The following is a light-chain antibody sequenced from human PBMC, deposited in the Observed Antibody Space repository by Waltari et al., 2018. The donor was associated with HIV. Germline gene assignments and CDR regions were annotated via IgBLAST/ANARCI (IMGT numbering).Light chain of an antibody. J-gene: IGLJ2*01. Sequence: SYVLTQPPSVSVAPGQTARITCGGNNIGSKSVHWYQQKPGQAPVLVVYDDTDRPSGIPDQFSGSNSGNTATLTITGVEAGDEADYYCHVWDTTTNHVVFGGGTKLTVL. CDR3: HVWDTTTNHVV. CDR1: NIGSKS. V-gene: IGLV3-21*02. CDR2: DDT.